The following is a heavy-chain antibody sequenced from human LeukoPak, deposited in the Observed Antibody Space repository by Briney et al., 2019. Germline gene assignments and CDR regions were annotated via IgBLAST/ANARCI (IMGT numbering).Heavy chain of an antibody. J-gene: IGHJ5*02. D-gene: IGHD2-15*01. V-gene: IGHV1-69*05. CDR1: GGTFSSYA. CDR2: IIPIFGTA. Sequence: SVKVSCKASGGTFSSYAISWVRQAAGQGLEWMGRIIPIFGTANYAQKFQGRVTITTDESTSTAYMELSSLRSEDTAVYYCARDRGCSGGSCYPMKHNWFDPWGQGTLVTVSS. CDR3: ARDRGCSGGSCYPMKHNWFDP.